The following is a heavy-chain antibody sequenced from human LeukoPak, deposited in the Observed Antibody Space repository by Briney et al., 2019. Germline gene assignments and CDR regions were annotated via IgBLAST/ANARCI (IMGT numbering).Heavy chain of an antibody. V-gene: IGHV4-34*01. Sequence: PGGSLRLSCAASGFTFSSYGMSWVRQAPGKGLEWIGEINHSGSTNYNPSLKSRVAISVDTSKNQFSLKLSSVTAADTAVYYCAREGGMVRGVPLDPWGQGTLVTVSS. CDR1: GFTFSSYG. J-gene: IGHJ5*01. D-gene: IGHD3-10*01. CDR3: AREGGMVRGVPLDP. CDR2: INHSGST.